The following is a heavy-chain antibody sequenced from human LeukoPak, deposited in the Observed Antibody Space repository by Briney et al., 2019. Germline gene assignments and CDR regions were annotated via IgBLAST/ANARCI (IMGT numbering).Heavy chain of an antibody. V-gene: IGHV1-3*03. CDR1: GYSFTKNA. Sequence: ASVKVSCKASGYSFTKNAMHWVRQAPGQRPEWMGWINAGNGNTKYSEEFQGRVTMTRDTTASTAYMELSSLRSEDMAVYYCMGSRNPTIIFDSWGQGTLVTVSS. CDR2: INAGNGNT. CDR3: MGSRNPTIIFDS. J-gene: IGHJ4*02. D-gene: IGHD1-26*01.